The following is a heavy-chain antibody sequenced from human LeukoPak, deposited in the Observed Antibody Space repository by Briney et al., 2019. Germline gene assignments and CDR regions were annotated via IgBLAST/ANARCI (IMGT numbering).Heavy chain of an antibody. D-gene: IGHD4-23*01. Sequence: SETLSLTCTVSGGSISSYYWSWIRQPPGKGLEWIGYIYYSGSTNYNPSLKSRVTISVDTSKNQFSLKLSSVTAADTAVYYCARRNNDYGGFDYWGQGTLVTVSS. CDR3: ARRNNDYGGFDY. CDR1: GGSISSYY. J-gene: IGHJ4*02. CDR2: IYYSGST. V-gene: IGHV4-59*08.